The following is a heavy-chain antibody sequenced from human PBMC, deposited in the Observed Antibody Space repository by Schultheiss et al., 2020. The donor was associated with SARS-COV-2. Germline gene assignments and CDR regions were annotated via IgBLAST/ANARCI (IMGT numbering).Heavy chain of an antibody. CDR3: AVFSRIAAAGTAWFDP. Sequence: SETLSLTCAVSGGSISSSNWWSWVRQPPGKGLEWIATISYSGSTYYNPSLKSRLTMSVDTSKNQYSLKLSSVTAADTAVYYCAVFSRIAAAGTAWFDPWGQGTLVTVSS. V-gene: IGHV4-4*02. CDR2: ISYSGST. D-gene: IGHD6-13*01. J-gene: IGHJ5*02. CDR1: GGSISSSNW.